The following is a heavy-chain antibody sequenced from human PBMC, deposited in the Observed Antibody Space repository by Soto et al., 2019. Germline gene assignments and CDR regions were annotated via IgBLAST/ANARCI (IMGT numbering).Heavy chain of an antibody. Sequence: SETLSLPCAVYGGSLSGYYWSWIRQPPGKGLEWIGEINHTGSTNYNPSRKSRVTISGDTSKNQFSLKLSSVTAADTAVYYCARGVTPLDFDYWGQGTLVTVSS. V-gene: IGHV4-34*01. CDR3: ARGVTPLDFDY. D-gene: IGHD4-4*01. CDR1: GGSLSGYY. J-gene: IGHJ4*02. CDR2: INHTGST.